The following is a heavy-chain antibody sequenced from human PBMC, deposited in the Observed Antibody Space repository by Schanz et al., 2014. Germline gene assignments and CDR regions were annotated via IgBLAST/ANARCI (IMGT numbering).Heavy chain of an antibody. D-gene: IGHD1-1*01. CDR1: GGSISGSSYH. CDR3: ARGGRTTYNYYYGMDV. J-gene: IGHJ6*02. V-gene: IGHV4-39*07. CDR2: IYYSGST. Sequence: QLQLQESGPGLVKPSETLSLTCTVSGGSISGSSYHWGWTRQPPGKGPEWIVYIYYSGSTYYNPSIKSRVTISVDTSKNQFSLKLSSVTAADTAVYYCARGGRTTYNYYYGMDVWGQGTTVTVSS.